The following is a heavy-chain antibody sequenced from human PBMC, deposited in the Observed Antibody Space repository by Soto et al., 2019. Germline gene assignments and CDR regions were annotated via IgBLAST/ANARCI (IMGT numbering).Heavy chain of an antibody. V-gene: IGHV1-69*06. D-gene: IGHD4-17*01. CDR2: SLPIFGTA. J-gene: IGHJ6*02. Sequence: QVQLVQSGAEVKKPGSSVKVSCKASGGTFSSYAISWVRHAPGQGLERMGGSLPIFGTANYAQKFQCRVTITAYKSTSAGYMELPSLRAEDTAVDYCARDIDGGNREAGDYYYGMDVGGQLTTVTVSS. CDR1: GGTFSSYA. CDR3: ARDIDGGNREAGDYYYGMDV.